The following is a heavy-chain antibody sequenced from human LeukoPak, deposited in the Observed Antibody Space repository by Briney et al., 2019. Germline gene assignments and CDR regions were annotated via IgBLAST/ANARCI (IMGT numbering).Heavy chain of an antibody. CDR1: GFSFSGHW. CDR2: ISPTGSTT. J-gene: IGHJ4*02. Sequence: RGSLRLSCTASGFSFSGHWMRWARQLPGKGLVWVSRISPTGSTTSYADSVKGRFTVSRDNAKNTLYLQVNNLRAEDTAVYYCARGPNSNWSGLDFWGQGTLLTVSS. CDR3: ARGPNSNWSGLDF. D-gene: IGHD6-6*01. V-gene: IGHV3-74*01.